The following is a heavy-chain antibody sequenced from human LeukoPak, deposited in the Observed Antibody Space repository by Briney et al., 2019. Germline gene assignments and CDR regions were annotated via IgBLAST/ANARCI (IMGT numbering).Heavy chain of an antibody. CDR3: ARLSSIAAAPWYYYYYMDV. J-gene: IGHJ6*03. CDR1: AFTFSSYW. V-gene: IGHV3-7*01. CDR2: IKQDGSEK. D-gene: IGHD6-13*01. Sequence: GGSLRLSCSASAFTFSSYWMSWGGQAPGRELEGLANIKQDGSEKYYVDSVKGRFTISRDNAKNSLYLQMNSLRAEDTAVYYCARLSSIAAAPWYYYYYMDVWGKGTTVTVSS.